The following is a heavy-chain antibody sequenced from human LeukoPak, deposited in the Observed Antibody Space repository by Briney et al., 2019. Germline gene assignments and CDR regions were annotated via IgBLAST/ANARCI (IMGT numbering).Heavy chain of an antibody. CDR2: ISGSGGST. CDR3: AKDLWKQGTSCLSDY. J-gene: IGHJ4*02. Sequence: GGSLRLSCAASGFTFSSYAMSWVRQAPGKGLEWVSAISGSGGSTYYADSVKGRFTISRDNSKNTLYLQMNSLRAEDTAVYYCAKDLWKQGTSCLSDYWGQGTLVTVSS. D-gene: IGHD2-2*01. V-gene: IGHV3-23*01. CDR1: GFTFSSYA.